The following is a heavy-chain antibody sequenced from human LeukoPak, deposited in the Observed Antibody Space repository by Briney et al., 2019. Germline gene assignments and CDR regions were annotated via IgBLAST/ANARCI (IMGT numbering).Heavy chain of an antibody. D-gene: IGHD3-3*01. CDR3: ARRLSGHDAFDV. CDR1: GFSFTNYW. V-gene: IGHV5-51*01. CDR2: IHPGDPDT. Sequence: GESLKISCEISGFSFTNYWIGWVRQMPGKGLEWMGIIHPGDPDTTYSPSFQGQVAISADKSISTVYLQWKSLKASDTAIFYCARRLSGHDAFDVWGQGTMVTVSS. J-gene: IGHJ3*01.